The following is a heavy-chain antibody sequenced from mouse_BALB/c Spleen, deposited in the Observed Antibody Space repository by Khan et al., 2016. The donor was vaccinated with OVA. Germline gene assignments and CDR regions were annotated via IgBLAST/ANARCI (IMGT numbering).Heavy chain of an antibody. J-gene: IGHJ3*01. CDR1: GYTFTSYT. CDR3: VRDGSYHRNDGWFAY. D-gene: IGHD2-14*01. V-gene: IGHV1-4*01. Sequence: QVQLQQSGAELARPGASVKMSCKASGYTFTSYTIHWIKKRPGKGLEWIGYINPSNGYTNHNQKFKDKATLTTDKSSTTAYLQLSSLTSDDSAVYNCVRDGSYHRNDGWFAYWGQGTLVTVSA. CDR2: INPSNGYT.